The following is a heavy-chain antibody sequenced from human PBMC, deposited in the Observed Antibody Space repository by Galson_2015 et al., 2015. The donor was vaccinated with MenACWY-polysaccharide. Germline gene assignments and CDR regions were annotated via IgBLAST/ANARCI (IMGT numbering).Heavy chain of an antibody. CDR2: INYSGST. V-gene: IGHV4-59*01. CDR1: GGSISSYY. J-gene: IGHJ2*01. D-gene: IGHD6-19*01. Sequence: SETLSLTCTVSGGSISSYYWNWIRQPPGKGLEWVGYINYSGSTNHNPSLKSRVTMSVDTSKNQFSLNLTSVTDADTAVYYCARAMAVAGQRRDFDLWGRGTLVTVSS. CDR3: ARAMAVAGQRRDFDL.